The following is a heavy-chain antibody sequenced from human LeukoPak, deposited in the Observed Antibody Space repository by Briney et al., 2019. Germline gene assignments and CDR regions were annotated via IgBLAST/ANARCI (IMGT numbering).Heavy chain of an antibody. V-gene: IGHV4-4*07. CDR3: ARDGRAGSLFAY. CDR1: GGSISSYY. D-gene: IGHD6-19*01. J-gene: IGHJ4*02. CDR2: IYTTGST. Sequence: SETLSPTCTVSGGSISSYYWSWIRQPAGKGLEWIGRIYTTGSTNYNPSLKSRVTISVDTSKNQFSLKLSSVTAADTAIYYCARDGRAGSLFAYWGQGTLVTVSS.